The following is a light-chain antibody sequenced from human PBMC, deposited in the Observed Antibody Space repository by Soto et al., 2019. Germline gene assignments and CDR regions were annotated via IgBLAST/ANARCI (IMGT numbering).Light chain of an antibody. J-gene: IGLJ1*01. Sequence: QSVLTQSPSASGTPGQRVTISCSGSSSSIGTNTVNWYQQLPGTAPKLLIYGDNQRPSGVPDRFSGSKSGTSASLAISGLQSEDEADYYCAAWDDSLNGYVFAAGTKVTVL. CDR1: SSSIGTNT. V-gene: IGLV1-44*01. CDR2: GDN. CDR3: AAWDDSLNGYV.